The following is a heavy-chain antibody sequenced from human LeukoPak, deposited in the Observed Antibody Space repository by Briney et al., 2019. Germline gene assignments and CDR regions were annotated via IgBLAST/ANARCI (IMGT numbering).Heavy chain of an antibody. CDR1: GASISSYY. CDR3: ARVFPYDILTGYLFPFDY. CDR2: IYTSGST. D-gene: IGHD3-9*01. J-gene: IGHJ4*02. Sequence: SETLSLTCTVSGASISSYYWSWIRQPAGKGLEWIGRIYTSGSTNDNPSLKSRVTMSVDTSTNQFSLRLSSVTTAGTAVYYCARVFPYDILTGYLFPFDYWGQGTLVTVSS. V-gene: IGHV4-4*07.